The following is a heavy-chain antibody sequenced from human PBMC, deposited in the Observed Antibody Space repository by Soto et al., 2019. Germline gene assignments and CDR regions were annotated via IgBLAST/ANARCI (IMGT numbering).Heavy chain of an antibody. V-gene: IGHV5-51*01. D-gene: IGHD2-2*01. CDR1: GSIFSTYS. CDR2: LHYGHFNA. CDR3: ATWPSSNWFDY. Sequence: PGESLKIFCQAAGSIFSTYSIGWVRQMPGKGLEWIGNLHYGHFNAVYSPSFQGHVTISVDKSINTAYLQWSSLRASDSALYYCATWPSSNWFDYWGQGTLVTVSP. J-gene: IGHJ4*02.